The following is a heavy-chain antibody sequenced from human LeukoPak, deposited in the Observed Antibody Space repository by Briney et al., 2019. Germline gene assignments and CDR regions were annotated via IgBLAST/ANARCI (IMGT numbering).Heavy chain of an antibody. J-gene: IGHJ4*02. Sequence: GGSLRLSCAASGFTFSSYSMNWVRQAPGKGLEWVSSISSSSSYIYYADSVKGRFTISRDNAKNSLYLQMNSLRAEDTAVYYCARDSVVVPAAETNLDYWGQGTLVTVSS. CDR2: ISSSSSYI. D-gene: IGHD2-2*01. V-gene: IGHV3-21*01. CDR1: GFTFSSYS. CDR3: ARDSVVVPAAETNLDY.